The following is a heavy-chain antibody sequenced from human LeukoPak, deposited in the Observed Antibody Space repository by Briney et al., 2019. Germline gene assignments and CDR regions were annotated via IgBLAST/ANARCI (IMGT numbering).Heavy chain of an antibody. CDR3: AREEIVGACHDY. CDR2: ISSSSSYI. V-gene: IGHV3-21*01. CDR1: GFTFSSYS. Sequence: GGSLRLSCAASGFTFSSYSMKCVRQAPGKGLEWVSSISSSSSYIYYADSVKGRFTISRDNAKNSLYLQMNSLRAEDTAVYYCAREEIVGACHDYWGQGTLVTVSS. J-gene: IGHJ4*02. D-gene: IGHD1-26*01.